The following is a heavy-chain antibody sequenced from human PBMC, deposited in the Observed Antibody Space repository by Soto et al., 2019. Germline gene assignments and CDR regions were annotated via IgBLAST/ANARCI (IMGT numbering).Heavy chain of an antibody. CDR2: IYTSGST. CDR3: ARGLVVAATEWLDP. Sequence: TLSLTCTVSGGSISSYYWSWIRQPAGKGLEWIGRIYTSGSTNYNPSLKSRVTMSVDTSKNQFSLKLSSVTAADTAVYYCARGLVVAATEWLDPWGQGTLVTVSS. J-gene: IGHJ5*02. D-gene: IGHD2-15*01. CDR1: GGSISSYY. V-gene: IGHV4-4*07.